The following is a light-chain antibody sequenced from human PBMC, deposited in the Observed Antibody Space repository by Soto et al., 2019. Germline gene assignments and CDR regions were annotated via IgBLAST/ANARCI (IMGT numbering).Light chain of an antibody. CDR2: EVS. CDR3: SSYTTSSNYV. V-gene: IGLV2-14*01. J-gene: IGLJ1*01. CDR1: GSDISAYNY. Sequence: QSVLTQPASVSGSPGQSITISCTGTGSDISAYNYVSWYQQLPGKAPKLMIYEVSNRPSGVSNRFSGSKSGNTAALTISGLQAEDEADYYCSSYTTSSNYVFGSGTKVTVL.